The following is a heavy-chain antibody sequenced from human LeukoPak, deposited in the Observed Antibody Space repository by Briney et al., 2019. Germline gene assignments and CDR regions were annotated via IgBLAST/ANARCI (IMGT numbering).Heavy chain of an antibody. D-gene: IGHD2-21*01. CDR1: GFTFSSYS. CDR2: ISSSSYI. J-gene: IGHJ3*02. Sequence: GGSLRLSCAASGFTFSSYSMNWVRQAPGKGLEWVSSISSSSYIYYADSVKGRFTISRDNAKNSLYLQMNSLRAEDTAVYYCARDTLAYCGGDCLDAFDIWGQGTMVTVSS. CDR3: ARDTLAYCGGDCLDAFDI. V-gene: IGHV3-21*01.